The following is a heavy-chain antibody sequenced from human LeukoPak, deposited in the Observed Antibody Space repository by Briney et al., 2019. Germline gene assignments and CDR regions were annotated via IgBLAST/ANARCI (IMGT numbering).Heavy chain of an antibody. Sequence: PGGSLRLSCAASGFTFSSYAMHWVRQAPGKGLEWVAVISYDGSNKYYADSVKGRFTISRDNSKNTLYLQMNSLRAEDTAVYYCATPKLLWRAFDIWGQGTMVTVSS. CDR2: ISYDGSNK. CDR3: ATPKLLWRAFDI. D-gene: IGHD3-10*01. CDR1: GFTFSSYA. V-gene: IGHV3-30-3*01. J-gene: IGHJ3*02.